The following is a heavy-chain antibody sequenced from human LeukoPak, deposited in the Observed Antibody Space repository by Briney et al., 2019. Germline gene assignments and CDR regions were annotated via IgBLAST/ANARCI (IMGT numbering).Heavy chain of an antibody. Sequence: PGGSLRLSCAASGFTFSSYGMHWVRQAPGKGLEWVSTISGSGGSTYYADSVKGRFTISRDNSKNTLYLQMNSLRAEDTAVYYCAKGGYSSSWYENDHWGQGTLVTVSS. J-gene: IGHJ4*02. V-gene: IGHV3-23*01. CDR1: GFTFSSYG. CDR3: AKGGYSSSWYENDH. D-gene: IGHD6-13*01. CDR2: ISGSGGST.